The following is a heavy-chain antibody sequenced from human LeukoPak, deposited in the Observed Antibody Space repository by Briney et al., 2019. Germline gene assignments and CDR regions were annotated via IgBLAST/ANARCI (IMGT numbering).Heavy chain of an antibody. CDR2: INAGNGNT. CDR3: AREALYCSSTSCRINWFDP. CDR1: GYTFTSYA. Sequence: ASVKVSCKASGYTFTSYAMHWVRHAPGQRLEWMGWINAGNGNTKYSQKFQGRVTITRDTSASTAYMELSSLRSEDTAVYYCAREALYCSSTSCRINWFDPWGQGTLVTVSS. V-gene: IGHV1-3*01. D-gene: IGHD2-2*01. J-gene: IGHJ5*02.